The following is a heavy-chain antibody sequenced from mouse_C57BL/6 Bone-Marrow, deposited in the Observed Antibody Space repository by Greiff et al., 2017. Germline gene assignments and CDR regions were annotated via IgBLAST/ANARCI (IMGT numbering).Heavy chain of an antibody. Sequence: EVMLVESGEGLVKPGGSLKLSCAASGFTFSSYAMSWVRQTPEKRLEWVAYISSGGDYIYYADTVKGRFTISSDNARNTLYLQMSSLKSEDTAMYYCTRGGYLTTVVATGYFDYWGQGTTLTVSS. J-gene: IGHJ2*01. CDR1: GFTFSSYA. D-gene: IGHD1-1*01. V-gene: IGHV5-9-1*02. CDR2: ISSGGDYI. CDR3: TRGGYLTTVVATGYFDY.